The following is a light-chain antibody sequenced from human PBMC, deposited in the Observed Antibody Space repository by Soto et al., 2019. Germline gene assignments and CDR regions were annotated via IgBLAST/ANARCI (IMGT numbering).Light chain of an antibody. Sequence: DIQMTQSPSSLSASVGDRVTITCQASHDIKNYLNWYQQKSGKAPKLLIYAASIRATGIPDRFSGSGSGTDFTLTISRLEPEDFAVYYCQQYGLSPRTFGRGTKVDIK. CDR2: AAS. J-gene: IGKJ1*01. V-gene: IGKV1-33*01. CDR1: HDIKNY. CDR3: QQYGLSPRT.